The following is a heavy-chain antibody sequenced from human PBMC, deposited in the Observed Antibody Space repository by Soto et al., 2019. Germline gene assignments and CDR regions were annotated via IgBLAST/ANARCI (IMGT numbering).Heavy chain of an antibody. CDR3: ARDRIAVAGTFDY. V-gene: IGHV4-61*01. Sequence: QVQLQESGPGLVKPSETLSLTCTVSGGSVSSGSYYWSWIRQPPGKGLEWIGYIYYSGSTNYNPSLKRRVTISVDTSKNQFSLKLSSVTAADTAVYYCARDRIAVAGTFDYWGQGTLVTVSS. D-gene: IGHD6-19*01. J-gene: IGHJ4*02. CDR1: GGSVSSGSYY. CDR2: IYYSGST.